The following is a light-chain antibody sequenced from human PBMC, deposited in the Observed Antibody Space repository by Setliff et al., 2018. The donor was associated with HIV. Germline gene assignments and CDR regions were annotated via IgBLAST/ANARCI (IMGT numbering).Light chain of an antibody. CDR1: RSDVGAYNY. J-gene: IGLJ1*01. CDR2: EVS. Sequence: QSALAQPASVSGSPGQSITISCTGTRSDVGAYNYVSWYQQHPGKAPKLMIYEVSNRPSGVSNRFSGSKSGNTASLTISGLQAEDEADYFCSSYRGCSTRFVLGPGTKVTVL. CDR3: SSYRGCSTRFV. V-gene: IGLV2-14*01.